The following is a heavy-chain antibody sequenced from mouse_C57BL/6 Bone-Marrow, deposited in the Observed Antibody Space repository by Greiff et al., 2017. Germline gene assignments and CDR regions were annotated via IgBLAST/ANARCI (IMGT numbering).Heavy chain of an antibody. D-gene: IGHD1-1*01. CDR2: INYDGSST. Sequence: EVMLVESEGGLVQPGSSMKLSCTASGFTFSDYYMAWVRQVPEKGLEWVANINYDGSSTYYLDSLKSRFIISRDNAKNILYLQMSSLKSEDTATYYCAREVITTVVATSLDRYFDVWGTGTTVTVSS. CDR3: AREVITTVVATSLDRYFDV. J-gene: IGHJ1*03. V-gene: IGHV5-16*01. CDR1: GFTFSDYY.